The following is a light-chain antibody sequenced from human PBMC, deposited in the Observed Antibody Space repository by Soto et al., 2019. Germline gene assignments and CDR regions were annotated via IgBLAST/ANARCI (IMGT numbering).Light chain of an antibody. CDR2: AAS. J-gene: IGKJ3*01. CDR1: QGISSY. Sequence: DIQLTQSPSFLSASVGDRVTITCRASQGISSYLAWYQQKPGKAPKLLIYAASTLQSGVPSRFSGSGSGTEFSLTISSLQPEDCATYYCQQLNSYPLFTFGHGTKVDIK. V-gene: IGKV1-9*01. CDR3: QQLNSYPLFT.